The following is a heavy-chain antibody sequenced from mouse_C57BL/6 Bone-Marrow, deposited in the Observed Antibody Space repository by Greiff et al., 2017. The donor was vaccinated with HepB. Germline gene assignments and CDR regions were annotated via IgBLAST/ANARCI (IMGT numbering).Heavy chain of an antibody. CDR3: ARSFYPYYYAMDY. J-gene: IGHJ4*01. V-gene: IGHV1-81*01. CDR2: IYPRSGNT. Sequence: VQVVESGAELARPGASVKLSCKASGYTFTSYGISWVKQRTGQGLEWIGEIYPRSGNTYYNEKFKGKATLTADKSSSTAYMELRSLTSEDSAVYCCARSFYPYYYAMDYWGQGTSVTVSS. D-gene: IGHD2-1*01. CDR1: GYTFTSYG.